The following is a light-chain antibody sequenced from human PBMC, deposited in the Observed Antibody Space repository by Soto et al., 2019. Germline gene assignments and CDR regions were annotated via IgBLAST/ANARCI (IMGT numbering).Light chain of an antibody. Sequence: QAVVTQPPSTSGTPGQRVTVSCSGSSSNIGGNTVNWYQQVPGTAPKLLIYNNFQRPSGVPDRFSGSKSGTSASLAISGLQSEDEADYYCASWDDSLNGVVFGGGTKVTVL. CDR3: ASWDDSLNGVV. CDR1: SSNIGGNT. V-gene: IGLV1-44*01. CDR2: NNF. J-gene: IGLJ3*02.